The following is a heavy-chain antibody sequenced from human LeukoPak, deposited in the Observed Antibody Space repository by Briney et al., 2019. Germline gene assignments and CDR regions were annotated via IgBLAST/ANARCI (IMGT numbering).Heavy chain of an antibody. CDR1: GGSISSSSYY. CDR2: IYYSGST. V-gene: IGHV4-39*07. D-gene: IGHD3-10*01. CDR3: ARGLKYYGSGSYYGH. J-gene: IGHJ4*02. Sequence: SETLSLTCTVSGGSISSSSYYWGWIRQPPGKGLEWIGSIYYSGSTYYNPSLKSRVTISVDTSKNQFSLKLSSVTAADTAVYYCARGLKYYGSGSYYGHWGQGTLVTVSS.